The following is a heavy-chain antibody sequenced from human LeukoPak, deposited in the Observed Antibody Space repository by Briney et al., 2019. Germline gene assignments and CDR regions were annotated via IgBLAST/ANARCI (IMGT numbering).Heavy chain of an antibody. CDR1: GGSISSYY. V-gene: IGHV4-4*07. CDR2: IYTSGST. D-gene: IGHD3-16*02. CDR3: ARGLNDYVWGSYLYYYYYMDV. J-gene: IGHJ6*03. Sequence: SETLSLTCTVSGGSISSYYWSWIRQPAGKGLEWIGRIYTSGSTNYNPSLKSRVTMSVDTSKNQFSLKLSSVTAADTAVYYCARGLNDYVWGSYLYYYYYMDVWGKGTTVTVSS.